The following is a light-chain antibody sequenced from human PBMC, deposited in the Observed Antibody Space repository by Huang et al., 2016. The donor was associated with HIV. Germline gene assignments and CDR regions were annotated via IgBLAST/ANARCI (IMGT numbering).Light chain of an antibody. Sequence: ERVMTQSPATLSVAPGERVTLSCRASHSVSSNLAWYQQIPGQAPRLLIHGASPRATGIPARFRCSVSGTEFTLAISSLQSEDSGVYFCQQYDNWPLTFGQGTRLEIK. J-gene: IGKJ5*01. CDR1: HSVSSN. CDR3: QQYDNWPLT. CDR2: GAS. V-gene: IGKV3-15*01.